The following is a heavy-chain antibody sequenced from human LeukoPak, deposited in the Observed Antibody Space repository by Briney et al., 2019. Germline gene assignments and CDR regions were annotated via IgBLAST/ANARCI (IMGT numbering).Heavy chain of an antibody. J-gene: IGHJ4*02. Sequence: GASVKVSCKASGYTFSACYIHGVRQAPGQGLEWMGWINPNSGGTNYAQKFQGRVTMTRDTSISTAYMELSRLRSDDTAVYYCARAMSIAARLQTIFDYWGQGTLVTVSS. CDR1: GYTFSACY. CDR3: ARAMSIAARLQTIFDY. D-gene: IGHD6-6*01. V-gene: IGHV1-2*02. CDR2: INPNSGGT.